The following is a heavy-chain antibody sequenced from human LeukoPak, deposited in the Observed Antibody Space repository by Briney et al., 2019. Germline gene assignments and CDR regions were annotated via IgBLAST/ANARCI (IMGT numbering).Heavy chain of an antibody. J-gene: IGHJ5*02. CDR1: GFTFSSYV. CDR3: AKGPEGP. CDR2: ISGSGGGT. V-gene: IGHV3-23*01. Sequence: GGSLRLSCTASGFTFSSYVMSWVRQAPGKGLEWVSGISGSGGGTFYADSVKGRFTVSRDNSENTVYLQMNSLRVEDTAMYHCAKGPEGPWGQGTLVSVSS.